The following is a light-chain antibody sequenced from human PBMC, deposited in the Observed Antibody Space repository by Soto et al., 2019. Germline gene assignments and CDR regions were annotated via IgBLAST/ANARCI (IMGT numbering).Light chain of an antibody. Sequence: DIQMTQSPSTLTASVGDSVTITCRASQSISRWLAWYQQKPGKAPKVLIYDGSMLESGVPSRFSGSGPGTGVTLTITRLHPDDFATDFFQQYKHYLSWTVGQGTKVETK. CDR2: DGS. CDR1: QSISRW. CDR3: QQYKHYLSWT. V-gene: IGKV1-5*01. J-gene: IGKJ1*01.